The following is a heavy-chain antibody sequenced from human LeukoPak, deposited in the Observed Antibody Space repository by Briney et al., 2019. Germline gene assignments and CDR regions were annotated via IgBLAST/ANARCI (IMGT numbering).Heavy chain of an antibody. CDR1: GYTFTGYF. J-gene: IGHJ4*02. V-gene: IGHV1-46*01. CDR2: INPSGGST. CDR3: ARFAVHRRITVAGQFGLDY. Sequence: ASVKVSCKASGYTFTGYFMHWVRQAPGQGLEWMGIINPSGGSTSYAQKFQGRVTMTRDTSTSTVYMELSSLRSEDTAVYYCARFAVHRRITVAGQFGLDYWGQGTLVSVSS. D-gene: IGHD6-19*01.